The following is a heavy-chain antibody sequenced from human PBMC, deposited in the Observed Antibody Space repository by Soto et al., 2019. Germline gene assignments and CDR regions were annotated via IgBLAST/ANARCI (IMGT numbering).Heavy chain of an antibody. V-gene: IGHV3-33*01. D-gene: IGHD6-13*01. CDR2: IWYDGSNK. CDR1: GFTFSSYG. J-gene: IGHJ6*02. CDR3: ARSRLIAAAGSYSSYYYYYYGMDV. Sequence: QVQLVESGGGVVQPGRSLRLSCAASGFTFSSYGMHWVRQAPGKGLEWVAVIWYDGSNKYYADSVKGRFTISRDTSKNTLYLQMNGLRAEDTAVYYCARSRLIAAAGSYSSYYYYYYGMDVWGQGTTVTVSS.